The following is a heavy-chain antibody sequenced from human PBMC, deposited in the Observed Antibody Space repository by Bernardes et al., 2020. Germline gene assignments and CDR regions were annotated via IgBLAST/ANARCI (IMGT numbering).Heavy chain of an antibody. CDR1: GYTFTSYG. CDR3: ARDGAAAAPWYYYYGMDV. D-gene: IGHD6-13*01. J-gene: IGHJ6*02. CDR2: ISAYNGNT. V-gene: IGHV1-18*01. Sequence: ASVKVSCKASGYTFTSYGISWVRQAPGQGLEWMGWISAYNGNTNYAQKLQGRVTMTTDTSTSTAYMELRSLRSDDTAVYYCARDGAAAAPWYYYYGMDVWGQGTTVTVSS.